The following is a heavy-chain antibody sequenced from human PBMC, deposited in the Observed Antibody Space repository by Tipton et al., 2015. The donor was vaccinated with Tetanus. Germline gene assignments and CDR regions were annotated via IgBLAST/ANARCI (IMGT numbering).Heavy chain of an antibody. Sequence: LSLTCTVSGGSISSGDYYWSWIRQPPGKGLEWIEYIYYSGSTYYNPSLKSRVTISVDTSKNPFSLKLSSVTAADTAVYYCAREGGSSGYIDYWGQGTLVTVSS. D-gene: IGHD3-22*01. V-gene: IGHV4-30-4*01. CDR3: AREGGSSGYIDY. CDR2: IYYSGST. CDR1: GGSISSGDYY. J-gene: IGHJ4*02.